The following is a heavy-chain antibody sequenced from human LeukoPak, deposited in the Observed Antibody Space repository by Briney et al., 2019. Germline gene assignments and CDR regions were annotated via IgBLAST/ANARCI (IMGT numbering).Heavy chain of an antibody. CDR3: ARVRGRGFPRNYFRGAFDI. Sequence: GGSLRLSCVDSGFTFSTYWMSWVRQAPGKGLEWVANIKQDGSEIYYVDSLKGRFTISRDNTKNSLYLQMNSLRAEDTAVYYCARVRGRGFPRNYFRGAFDIWGQGTMVTVSS. CDR2: IKQDGSEI. CDR1: GFTFSTYW. D-gene: IGHD2/OR15-2a*01. V-gene: IGHV3-7*01. J-gene: IGHJ3*02.